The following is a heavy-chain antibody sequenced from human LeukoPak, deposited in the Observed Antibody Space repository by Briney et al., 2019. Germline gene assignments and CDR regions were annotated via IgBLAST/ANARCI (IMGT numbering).Heavy chain of an antibody. CDR3: ARSRNAYDYGYHNWFDP. V-gene: IGHV1-18*01. CDR1: GYTFTSYG. J-gene: IGHJ5*02. CDR2: ISAYNGNT. D-gene: IGHD5-18*01. Sequence: ASVKVSCKVSGYTFTSYGISWVRQAPGQGLEWMGWISAYNGNTNYAQKLQGRVTMTTDTSTSTAYMELRSLRSDDTAVYYCARSRNAYDYGYHNWFDPWGQGTLVTVSS.